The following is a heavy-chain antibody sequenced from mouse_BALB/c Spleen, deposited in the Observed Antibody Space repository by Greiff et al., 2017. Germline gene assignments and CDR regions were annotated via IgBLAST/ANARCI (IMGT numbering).Heavy chain of an antibody. J-gene: IGHJ4*01. D-gene: IGHD2-14*01. V-gene: IGHV1-77*01. CDR2: IYPGSGST. CDR3: ARNHRSYAMDY. CDR1: GYTFTDYV. Sequence: VQGVESGPELVKPGASVKMSCKASGYTFTDYVISWVKQRTGQGLEWIGEIYPGSGSTYYNEKFKGKATLTADKSSNTAYMQLSSLTSEDSAVYFCARNHRSYAMDYWGQGTSVTVSS.